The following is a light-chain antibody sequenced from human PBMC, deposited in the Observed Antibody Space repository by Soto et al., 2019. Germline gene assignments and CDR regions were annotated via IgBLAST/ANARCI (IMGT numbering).Light chain of an antibody. CDR3: SSYGGSNNFVI. V-gene: IGLV2-8*01. CDR2: EVS. Sequence: QSALTQPPSASGSPGQSVTISCTGTSSDVGGYNYVSWYQQHPGKAPKLMIYEVSQRPSGVPDRFAGSQSGNTASLTVSGLQAEDEGDYYCSSYGGSNNFVILGGGTKLTVL. CDR1: SSDVGGYNY. J-gene: IGLJ2*01.